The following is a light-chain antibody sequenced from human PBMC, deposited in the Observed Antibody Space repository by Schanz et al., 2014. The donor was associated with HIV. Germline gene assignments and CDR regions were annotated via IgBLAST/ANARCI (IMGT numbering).Light chain of an antibody. CDR2: TND. V-gene: IGLV1-40*01. CDR3: SAWDHTVDGPV. J-gene: IGLJ1*01. Sequence: QSVLTQPPSVSGAPGQRVTIPCSGSSSNVGAGFDVHWYQQALGKAPTLLIYTNDNRPSGVPDRYSGSKSGTSASLAISDLQSDDESDYYCSAWDHTVDGPVFGTGTKLTVL. CDR1: SSNVGAGFD.